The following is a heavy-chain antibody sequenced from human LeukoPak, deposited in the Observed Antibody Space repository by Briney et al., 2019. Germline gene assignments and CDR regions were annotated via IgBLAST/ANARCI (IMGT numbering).Heavy chain of an antibody. Sequence: ESGPTLVKPTQTLTLTCTFSGFSLSTSGVGVGWIRQPPGKALEWLALIYWNDDKRYSPSLKSRLTITKDTSKNQVVLTMTNMDPVDTATYYCALDSGSFTFDYWGQGTLVTVSS. D-gene: IGHD1-26*01. CDR2: IYWNDDK. CDR1: GFSLSTSGVG. V-gene: IGHV2-5*01. CDR3: ALDSGSFTFDY. J-gene: IGHJ4*02.